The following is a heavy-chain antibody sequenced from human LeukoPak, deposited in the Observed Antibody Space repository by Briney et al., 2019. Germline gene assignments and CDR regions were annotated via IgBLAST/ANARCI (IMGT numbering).Heavy chain of an antibody. CDR2: IIPIFGRA. V-gene: IGHV1-69*13. D-gene: IGHD6-13*01. Sequence: SVKVSCKASGGTFSSYAISWVRQAPGQGLEWMGGIIPIFGRANYAQKFQGRVTITADESTSTVYMELSSLRSEDTAVYYCARSDAGGIAAAGNNWFDPWGQGTLVTVSS. CDR1: GGTFSSYA. J-gene: IGHJ5*02. CDR3: ARSDAGGIAAAGNNWFDP.